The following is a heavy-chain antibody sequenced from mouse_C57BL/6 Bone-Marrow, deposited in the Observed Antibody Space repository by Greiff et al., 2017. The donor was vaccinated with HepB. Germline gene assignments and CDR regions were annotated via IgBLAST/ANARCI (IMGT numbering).Heavy chain of an antibody. D-gene: IGHD1-1*01. CDR1: GYTFTDYY. CDR3: ARTYYYGSSYAMDY. J-gene: IGHJ4*01. Sequence: EVQLQQSGPVLVKPGASVKMSCKASGYTFTDYYMNWVKQSHGKSLEWIGVINPYNGGTSYNQKFKGKATLTVDKSSSTAYMELNSLTSEDAAVYYCARTYYYGSSYAMDYWGQGTSVTVSS. V-gene: IGHV1-19*01. CDR2: INPYNGGT.